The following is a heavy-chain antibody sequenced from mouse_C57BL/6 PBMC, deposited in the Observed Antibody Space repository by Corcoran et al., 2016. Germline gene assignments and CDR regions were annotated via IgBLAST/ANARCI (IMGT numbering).Heavy chain of an antibody. V-gene: IGHV14-2*01. CDR2: IDPEDGAT. D-gene: IGHD1-1*01. J-gene: IGHJ3*01. Sequence: EVQLQQSGAELVKPGASVKLSCTASGFNIKDYYMHWVKQRTEQGLEWIGRIDPEDGATKYAPKFQSKATITADTSANTAYLQLSSLTSEDTAVYYLSRSLYDGSSWGWFAYWGQGTLVTVSA. CDR3: SRSLYDGSSWGWFAY. CDR1: GFNIKDYY.